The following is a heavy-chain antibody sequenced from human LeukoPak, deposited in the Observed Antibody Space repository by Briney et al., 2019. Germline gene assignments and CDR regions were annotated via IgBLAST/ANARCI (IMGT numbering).Heavy chain of an antibody. CDR1: GFTFTGYY. J-gene: IGHJ4*02. Sequence: LGASVKVSCKASGFTFTGYYIHWVRQAPGQGLEWMGWVNPNSGGTKYAQKFQGRVSMTSDTSISTAYMELSRLTSDDTAVYYCARDTYGGNWSLGYWGQGTPVTVSS. V-gene: IGHV1-2*03. CDR2: VNPNSGGT. CDR3: ARDTYGGNWSLGY. D-gene: IGHD4-23*01.